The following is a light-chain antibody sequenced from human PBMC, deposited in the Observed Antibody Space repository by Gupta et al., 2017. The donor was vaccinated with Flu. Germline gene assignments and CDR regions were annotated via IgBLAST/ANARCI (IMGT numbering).Light chain of an antibody. CDR2: KTS. Sequence: DIQMTQSPSTLSVSVGDRVTITCRASQNINTWLAWYQQKPRGAPKLLIYKTSSLETGVPSRFSGHGDVTEFTLTISSLHPDDFATYYCQQCNTYSFGQGTKVE. CDR1: QNINTW. V-gene: IGKV1-5*03. J-gene: IGKJ1*01. CDR3: QQCNTYS.